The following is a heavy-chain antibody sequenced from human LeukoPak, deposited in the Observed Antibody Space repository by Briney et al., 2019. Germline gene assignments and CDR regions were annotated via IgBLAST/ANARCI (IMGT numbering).Heavy chain of an antibody. Sequence: RASVKVSCKASGGTLRSNVISWVRQAPEQGLEWMGRISPIFEIAHYAQKFQGRVTITADKSTSTVYMELSSLRSEDTAVYYCAREREERDFTMIVGGLTRYAFDIWGQGTMVTVSS. CDR2: ISPIFEIA. D-gene: IGHD3-22*01. V-gene: IGHV1-69*04. J-gene: IGHJ3*02. CDR1: GGTLRSNV. CDR3: AREREERDFTMIVGGLTRYAFDI.